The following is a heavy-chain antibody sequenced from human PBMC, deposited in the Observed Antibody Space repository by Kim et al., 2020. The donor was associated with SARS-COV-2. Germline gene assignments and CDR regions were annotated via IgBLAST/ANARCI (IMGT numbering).Heavy chain of an antibody. J-gene: IGHJ4*02. CDR3: TTRHRGYYDSSGYSSCLFDY. Sequence: GGSLRLSCAASGFTFSNAWMSWVRQAPGKGLEWVGRIKSKTDGGTTDYAAPVKGRFTISRDDSKNTLYLQMNSLKTEDTAVYYCTTRHRGYYDSSGYSSCLFDYWGQGTLVTVSS. V-gene: IGHV3-15*01. CDR2: IKSKTDGGTT. CDR1: GFTFSNAW. D-gene: IGHD3-22*01.